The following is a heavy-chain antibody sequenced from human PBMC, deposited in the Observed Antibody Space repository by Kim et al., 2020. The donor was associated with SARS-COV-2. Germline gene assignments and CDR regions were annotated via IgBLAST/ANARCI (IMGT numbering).Heavy chain of an antibody. CDR2: ISYDGSNK. CDR3: AREGIVGATTGIDY. J-gene: IGHJ4*02. D-gene: IGHD1-26*01. V-gene: IGHV3-33*05. Sequence: GGSLRLSCAASGFTFSSYGMHWVRQAPGKGLEWVAVISYDGSNKYYADSVKGRFTISRDNSKNTLYLQMNSLRAEDTAVYYCAREGIVGATTGIDYWGQGTLVTV. CDR1: GFTFSSYG.